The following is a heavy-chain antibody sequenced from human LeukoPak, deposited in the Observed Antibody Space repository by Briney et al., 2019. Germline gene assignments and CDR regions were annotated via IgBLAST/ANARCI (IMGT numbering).Heavy chain of an antibody. CDR2: INWNGGST. CDR1: GFTFDDYG. Sequence: PGGSLRLSCAASGFTFDDYGMSWVRQAPGKGLEWVPGINWNGGSTGYADSVKGRFTISRDNAKNSLYLQMNSLRAEDTAVYYCARDQLELVGARNLWYFDYWGQGTLVTVSS. J-gene: IGHJ4*02. D-gene: IGHD1-26*01. V-gene: IGHV3-20*04. CDR3: ARDQLELVGARNLWYFDY.